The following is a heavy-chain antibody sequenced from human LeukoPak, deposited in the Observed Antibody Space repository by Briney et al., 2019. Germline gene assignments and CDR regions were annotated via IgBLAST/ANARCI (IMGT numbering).Heavy chain of an antibody. D-gene: IGHD6-13*01. CDR3: ASQFSAAAGGV. J-gene: IGHJ4*02. V-gene: IGHV3-30*04. CDR2: ISYDGSNK. CDR1: GFTFSSYA. Sequence: GRSLRLSCAASGFTFSSYAMHWVRQAPGKGLEWVAVISYDGSNKYYADSVKGRFTISRDNSKNTLYLQMNSLRAEDTAVYYCASQFSAAAGGVWGQGTLVTVSS.